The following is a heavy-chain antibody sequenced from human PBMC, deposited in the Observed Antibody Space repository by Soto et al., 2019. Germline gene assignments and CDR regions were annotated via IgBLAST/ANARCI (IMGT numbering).Heavy chain of an antibody. D-gene: IGHD6-13*01. Sequence: QVQLVESGGGVVQPGRSLRLSCAASGFTFSSYGMHWVRQAPGKGLEWVAVILYDGSNKYYADSVKGRFTISRDNSKNTLYLQMNSLRSEYTAVYYCARPGIAAAGTIYWGQGTLVTVSS. CDR3: ARPGIAAAGTIY. V-gene: IGHV3-33*05. CDR1: GFTFSSYG. CDR2: ILYDGSNK. J-gene: IGHJ4*02.